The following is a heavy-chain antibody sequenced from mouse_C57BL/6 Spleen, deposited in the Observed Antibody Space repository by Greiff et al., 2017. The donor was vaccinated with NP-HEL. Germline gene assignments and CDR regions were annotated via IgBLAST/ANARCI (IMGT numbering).Heavy chain of an antibody. D-gene: IGHD4-1*02. CDR3: APQLGRFDY. Sequence: VQLQQPGAELVKPGASVKLSCKASGYTFTSYWMQWVKQRPGQGLEWIGEIDPSDSYTNYNQKFKGKATLTVDTSSSTAYMQLSSLTSEDSAVYYCAPQLGRFDYWGQGTTLTVSS. V-gene: IGHV1-50*01. CDR2: IDPSDSYT. CDR1: GYTFTSYW. J-gene: IGHJ2*01.